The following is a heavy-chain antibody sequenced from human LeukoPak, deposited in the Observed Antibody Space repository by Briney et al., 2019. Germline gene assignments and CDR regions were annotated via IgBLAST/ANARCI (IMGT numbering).Heavy chain of an antibody. CDR1: GFTFSNYG. J-gene: IGHJ5*02. D-gene: IGHD1-26*01. CDR2: ISYDGSNK. CDR3: ARDNSVGDNAWWFDP. Sequence: GRSLRLSCAASGFTFSNYGMHWVRQAPGKGLEWVSFISYDGSNKYYADSVKGRFTISRDNSKNTLYLQMISLRTEDTAVYYCARDNSVGDNAWWFDPWGQGTLVTVSS. V-gene: IGHV3-30*03.